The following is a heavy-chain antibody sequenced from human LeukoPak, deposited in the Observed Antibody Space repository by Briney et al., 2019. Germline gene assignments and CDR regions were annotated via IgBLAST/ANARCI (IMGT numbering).Heavy chain of an antibody. CDR3: ARALTWSRGLLFDY. Sequence: GASVKVSCKASGYTFTSYAIHWVRQAPGQGLEWMGWISAYNGNTNYAQKLQGRVTMTTDTSTSTAYMELRSLRSDDTAVYYCARALTWSRGLLFDYWGQGTLVTVSS. CDR1: GYTFTSYA. V-gene: IGHV1-18*04. D-gene: IGHD2-21*02. CDR2: ISAYNGNT. J-gene: IGHJ4*02.